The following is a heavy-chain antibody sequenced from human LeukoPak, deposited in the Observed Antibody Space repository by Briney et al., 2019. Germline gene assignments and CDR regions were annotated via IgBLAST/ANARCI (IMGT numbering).Heavy chain of an antibody. CDR3: AKDRVATERYYMDV. Sequence: PGGSLRLSCAASGFTFSGFGMHWVRQAPGKGLEWVAYIHTDQTIQYYADSVKGRFTISRDNSKNTLYLQMNSLRAEDTAVYYCAKDRVATERYYMDVWGKGTTVTISS. J-gene: IGHJ6*03. V-gene: IGHV3-30*02. D-gene: IGHD6-13*01. CDR2: IHTDQTIQ. CDR1: GFTFSGFG.